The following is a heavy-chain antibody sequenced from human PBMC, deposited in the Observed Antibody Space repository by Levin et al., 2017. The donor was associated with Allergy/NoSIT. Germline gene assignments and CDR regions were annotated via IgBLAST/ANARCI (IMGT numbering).Heavy chain of an antibody. J-gene: IGHJ4*02. Sequence: KPSETLSLTCTVSGGSISSSSYYWGWIRQPPGKGLEWIGSIYYSGSTYYNPSLKSRVTISVDTSKNQFSLKLSSVTAADTAVYYCARSSVSGGSCYSECPLGYWGQGTLVTVSS. V-gene: IGHV4-39*01. D-gene: IGHD2-15*01. CDR1: GGSISSSSYY. CDR3: ARSSVSGGSCYSECPLGY. CDR2: IYYSGST.